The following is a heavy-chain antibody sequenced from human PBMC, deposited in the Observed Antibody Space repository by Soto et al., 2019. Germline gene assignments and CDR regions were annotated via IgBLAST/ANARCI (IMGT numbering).Heavy chain of an antibody. Sequence: PGGSLRLSCAASGFTFINYAMSWVRQAPGEGLEWVSTISGNGANTHYADSVKGRFSISRDNSKNTLYIQMNGLRAEDTAVYYCAKDYGSSRYFFDYWGQGALVTVSS. V-gene: IGHV3-23*01. CDR3: AKDYGSSRYFFDY. CDR1: GFTFINYA. D-gene: IGHD6-19*01. CDR2: ISGNGANT. J-gene: IGHJ4*02.